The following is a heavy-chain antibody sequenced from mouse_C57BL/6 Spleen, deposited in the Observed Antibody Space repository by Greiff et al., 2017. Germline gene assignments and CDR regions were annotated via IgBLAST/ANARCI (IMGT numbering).Heavy chain of an antibody. CDR3: ARGDYYGSSLMDY. D-gene: IGHD1-1*01. J-gene: IGHJ4*01. Sequence: QVQLQQSGPELVKPGASVKISCKASGYAFSSSWMNWVKQRPGKGLEWIGRIYPGDGDTNYNGKFKGKATLTADKSSSTAYMQLSSLTSEDSAVYFCARGDYYGSSLMDYWGQGTSVTVSS. V-gene: IGHV1-82*01. CDR1: GYAFSSSW. CDR2: IYPGDGDT.